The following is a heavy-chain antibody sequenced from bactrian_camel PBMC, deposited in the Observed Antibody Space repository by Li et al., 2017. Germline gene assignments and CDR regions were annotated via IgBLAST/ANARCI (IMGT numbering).Heavy chain of an antibody. J-gene: IGHJ6*01. CDR3: AAEVLDSDYDVRYQCEHRNPANFGV. D-gene: IGHD4*01. CDR1: GYTYSDGYC. Sequence: DVQLVESGGGSVQPGGSLRLSCVVSGYTYSDGYCLGWFRQAPGKERELVSTLRDGGGSTYAESVKGRFTISEDKAKNTVYLQMNSLKPEDTAMYYCAAEVLDSDYDVRYQCEHRNPANFGVWSQGTQVTVS. V-gene: IGHV3S40*01. CDR2: LRDGGGST.